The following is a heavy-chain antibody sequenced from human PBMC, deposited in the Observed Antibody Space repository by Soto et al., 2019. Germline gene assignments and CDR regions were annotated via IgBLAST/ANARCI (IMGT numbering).Heavy chain of an antibody. CDR2: VNHNGNT. V-gene: IGHV4-34*01. CDR3: ARGITMIAPAKSYFDS. Sequence: SETLSLTCAVYGGSFSGHYWSWIRQPPGKGLEWIGEVNHNGNTNENPSLKSRITISVDTSKNQFSLKLRSVTAADTAVYYCARGITMIAPAKSYFDSWGQGGLVTVTS. J-gene: IGHJ4*02. CDR1: GGSFSGHY. D-gene: IGHD3-22*01.